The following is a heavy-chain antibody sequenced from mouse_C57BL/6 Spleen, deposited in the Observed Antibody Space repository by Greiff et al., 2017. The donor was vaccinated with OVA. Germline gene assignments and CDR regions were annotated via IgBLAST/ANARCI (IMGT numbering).Heavy chain of an antibody. D-gene: IGHD2-4*01. J-gene: IGHJ4*01. CDR3: ARDDFSYYYAMDY. CDR1: GFTFSSYA. CDR2: ISDGGSYT. V-gene: IGHV5-4*01. Sequence: EVKLMESGGGLVKPGGSLKLSCAASGFTFSSYAMSWVRQTPEKRLEWVATISDGGSYTYYPDNVKGRFTISRDNAKNNLYLQMSHLKSEDTAMYYCARDDFSYYYAMDYWGQGTSVTVSS.